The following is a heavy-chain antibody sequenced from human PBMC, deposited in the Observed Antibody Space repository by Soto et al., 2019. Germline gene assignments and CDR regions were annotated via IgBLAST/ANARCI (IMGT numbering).Heavy chain of an antibody. J-gene: IGHJ4*02. D-gene: IGHD3-22*01. Sequence: GGSLRLSCAASGFTFSSYAMSWVRQSPAKGLEWVSAISGSGGSTYYADSVKGRFTISRDNSKNTLYLQMNSLRAEDTAVYYCAKARTMIVVVTFDYWGQGTLVTVSS. CDR2: ISGSGGST. CDR3: AKARTMIVVVTFDY. CDR1: GFTFSSYA. V-gene: IGHV3-23*01.